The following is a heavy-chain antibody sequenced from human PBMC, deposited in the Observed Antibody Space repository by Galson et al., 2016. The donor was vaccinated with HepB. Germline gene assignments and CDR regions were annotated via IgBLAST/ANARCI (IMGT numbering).Heavy chain of an antibody. CDR3: AIDKRRITATDPPDY. CDR1: GYTFTNYG. J-gene: IGHJ4*02. Sequence: SVKVSCKASGYTFTNYGITWVRQAPGQGLEWMGWISAYNGKTNYAQKIQDRVTMTTDTSTSTAYMELWSLRSDDTAVYYCAIDKRRITATDPPDYWGQGTLVTVSS. V-gene: IGHV1-18*01. D-gene: IGHD6-13*01. CDR2: ISAYNGKT.